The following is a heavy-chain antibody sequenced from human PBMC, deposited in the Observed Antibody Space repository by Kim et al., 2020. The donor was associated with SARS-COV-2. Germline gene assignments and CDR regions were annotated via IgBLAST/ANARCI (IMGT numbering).Heavy chain of an antibody. V-gene: IGHV4-34*01. Sequence: SETLSLTCAVYGGSFSGYYWSWIRQPPGKGLEWIGEINHSGSTNYNPSLKSRVTISVDTSKNQFSLKLSSVTAADTAVYYCARIGYSGYDLGTSSPQGAYYYYGMDVWGQGTTVTVSS. CDR3: ARIGYSGYDLGTSSPQGAYYYYGMDV. D-gene: IGHD5-12*01. CDR1: GGSFSGYY. J-gene: IGHJ6*02. CDR2: INHSGST.